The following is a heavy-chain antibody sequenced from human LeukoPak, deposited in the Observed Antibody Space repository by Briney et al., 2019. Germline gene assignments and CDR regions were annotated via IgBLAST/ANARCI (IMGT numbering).Heavy chain of an antibody. J-gene: IGHJ4*02. D-gene: IGHD6-13*01. V-gene: IGHV3-30*02. CDR3: AKNPGYSSTWYLLDC. CDR2: IRYDGSNT. CDR1: GFTFSNSG. Sequence: GGSRTPSCAASGFTFSNSGIHWVRQPPGMGLEWVAFIRYDGSNTYYADSVRGRFTIYRDNSKNTLYLQMNSLRTEDTAVYYCAKNPGYSSTWYLLDCRGQGTLVTVSS.